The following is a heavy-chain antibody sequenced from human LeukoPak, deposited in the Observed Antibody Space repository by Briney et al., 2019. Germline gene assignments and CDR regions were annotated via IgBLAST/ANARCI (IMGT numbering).Heavy chain of an antibody. CDR1: GFTFSDYY. CDR2: ISSSSSYT. V-gene: IGHV3-11*03. D-gene: IGHD2-2*01. Sequence: GSLRLSCAASGFTFSDYYMSWIRQAPGKGLEWVSYISSSSSYTNYADSVKGRFTISRDNAKNSLYLQMNSLRAEDTAVYYCARSGSIAVVVPAATLVDYWGQGTLVTVSS. CDR3: ARSGSIAVVVPAATLVDY. J-gene: IGHJ4*02.